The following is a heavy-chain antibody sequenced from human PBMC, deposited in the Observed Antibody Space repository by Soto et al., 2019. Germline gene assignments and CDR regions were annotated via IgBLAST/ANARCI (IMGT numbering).Heavy chain of an antibody. D-gene: IGHD4-4*01. V-gene: IGHV4-39*01. CDR3: ARLPVTVTTPIDY. J-gene: IGHJ4*02. CDR2: IYYSGST. Sequence: SETLSLTCTVSGGSISSSSYYWGWIRQPPGKGLEWIGSIYYSGSTYYNPSLKSRVTISVDTSKNQFSLKLSSVTAADTAVYYCARLPVTVTTPIDYWGQGTLVTVSS. CDR1: GGSISSSSYY.